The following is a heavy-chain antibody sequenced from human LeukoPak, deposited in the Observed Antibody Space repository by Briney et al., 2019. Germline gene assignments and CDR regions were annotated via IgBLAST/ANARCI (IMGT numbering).Heavy chain of an antibody. CDR3: ARRVLWFGDSDMDV. Sequence: SETLSLTCAVYGGSFSGYYWSWIRQPPGKGLEWIGEINHIGSTNYNPSREGRVTISVDTSKTQYPLKLSSVTAADTAVYYCARRVLWFGDSDMDVRGKGTTVTISS. V-gene: IGHV4-34*01. D-gene: IGHD3-10*01. CDR2: INHIGST. CDR1: GGSFSGYY. J-gene: IGHJ6*03.